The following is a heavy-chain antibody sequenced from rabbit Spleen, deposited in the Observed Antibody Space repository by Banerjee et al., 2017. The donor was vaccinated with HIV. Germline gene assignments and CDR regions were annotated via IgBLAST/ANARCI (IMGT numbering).Heavy chain of an antibody. V-gene: IGHV1S45*01. CDR1: GVSFSDKDV. CDR2: INIVTGKS. D-gene: IGHD1-1*01. CDR3: ARDTASSSGYYTYFNL. Sequence: LEESGGGLVKPEGSLTLTCKASGVSFSDKDVMCWVRQAPGKGLEWIACINIVTGKSVYASWAKGRFTMSRTSSTTVTLQMTSLTVADTATYFCARDTASSSGYYTYFNLWGQGTLVTVS. J-gene: IGHJ4*01.